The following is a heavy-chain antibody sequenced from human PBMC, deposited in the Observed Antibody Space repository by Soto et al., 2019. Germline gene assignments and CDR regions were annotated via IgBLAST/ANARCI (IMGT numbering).Heavy chain of an antibody. CDR3: ARDQFAVGGYFDY. V-gene: IGHV1-69*04. D-gene: IGHD3-16*01. J-gene: IGHJ4*02. CDR1: GGTFSSYT. CDR2: IIPILGIA. Sequence: ASVKVSCKASGGTFSSYTISWVRQAPGQGLEWMGRIIPILGIANYAQKFQGRVTITADKSTSTAYMELSSLRSEDTAVYYCARDQFAVGGYFDYWGQGTLVTVSS.